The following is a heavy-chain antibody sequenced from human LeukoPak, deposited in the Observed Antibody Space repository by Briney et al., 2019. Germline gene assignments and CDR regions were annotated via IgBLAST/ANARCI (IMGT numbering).Heavy chain of an antibody. D-gene: IGHD3-22*01. J-gene: IGHJ5*02. CDR3: ARDPATYYYDSSGYLNWFDP. V-gene: IGHV1-18*01. CDR1: GYTFTSYG. CDR2: ISAYNGNT. Sequence: GASVKVSCKASGYTFTSYGISWARQAPGQGLEWMGWISAYNGNTNYAQKLQGRVTMTTDTSTSTAYMELRSLRSDDTAVYYCARDPATYYYDSSGYLNWFDPWGQGTLVTVSS.